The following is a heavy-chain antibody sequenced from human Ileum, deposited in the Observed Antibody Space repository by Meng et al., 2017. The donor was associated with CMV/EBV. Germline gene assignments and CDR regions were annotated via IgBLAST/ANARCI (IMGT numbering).Heavy chain of an antibody. Sequence: ASVKVSCKASGYTFTSYYMHWVRQAPGQGLEWMGIIDLNRGITKYAQSFQDRVTMTRDTSTSIVYMELSSLRSEDTAVYYCARSTYNWNDPGGMDVWGQGTTVTVSS. V-gene: IGHV1-46*01. J-gene: IGHJ6*02. CDR3: ARSTYNWNDPGGMDV. CDR1: GYTFTSYY. D-gene: IGHD1-20*01. CDR2: IDLNRGIT.